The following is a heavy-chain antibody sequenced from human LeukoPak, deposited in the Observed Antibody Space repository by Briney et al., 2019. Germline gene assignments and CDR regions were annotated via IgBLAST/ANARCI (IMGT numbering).Heavy chain of an antibody. Sequence: PSATLSLSCTVSGGSINSDYWSWIRQSPGKGLEWIGYIYHSGTTVYNPSFKTRLTISLDTSKNQFSLNLNAVTAADTAVYFCARYSSGFDLWGQGTMVTVSS. D-gene: IGHD3-3*01. CDR2: IYHSGTT. CDR1: GGSINSDY. CDR3: ARYSSGFDL. V-gene: IGHV4-59*01. J-gene: IGHJ3*01.